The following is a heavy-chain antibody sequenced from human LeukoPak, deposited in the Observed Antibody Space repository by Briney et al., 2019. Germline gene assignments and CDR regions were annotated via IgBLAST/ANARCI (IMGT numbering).Heavy chain of an antibody. CDR2: IYRSGRT. CDR3: ARDLLWFGEAYFDY. CDR1: GGSISSGDYS. V-gene: IGHV4-30-2*01. D-gene: IGHD3-10*01. Sequence: SQTLSLTCAVSGGSISSGDYSWSWIRQPPGKGLEWIGYIYRSGRTYYNPSLKSRVTISIDRSKNQFSLKLSSVTAADTAVYYCARDLLWFGEAYFDYWGQGTLVTVSS. J-gene: IGHJ4*02.